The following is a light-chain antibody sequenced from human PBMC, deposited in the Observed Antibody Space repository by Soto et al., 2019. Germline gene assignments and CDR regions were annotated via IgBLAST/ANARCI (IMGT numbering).Light chain of an antibody. CDR1: SSNIGAGYD. Sequence: QSVLTQPPSVSGAPGQRVTISCTGSSSNIGAGYDVHWYQQLPGTAPKLLIYGNSNRPSGVPDRVSGSKAGTSACLAITGLQAENEADYYCQSYDSSLREVFGGGTKLTVL. CDR3: QSYDSSLREV. V-gene: IGLV1-40*01. J-gene: IGLJ2*01. CDR2: GNS.